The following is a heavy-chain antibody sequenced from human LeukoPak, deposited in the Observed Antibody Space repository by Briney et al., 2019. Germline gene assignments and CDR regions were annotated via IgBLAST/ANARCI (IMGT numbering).Heavy chain of an antibody. CDR1: GFTFGSYW. D-gene: IGHD3-16*01. CDR3: ARGGGRHVEY. V-gene: IGHV3-7*05. CDR2: IKEDGSEK. Sequence: PGGSLRLSCAASGFTFGSYWMSWVRQAPGKGLEWVANIKEDGSEKNYVDSVKGRFTISRDNAKNSLYLQMNSLRAEDTAVYYCARGGGRHVEYWGQGNLVTVSS. J-gene: IGHJ4*02.